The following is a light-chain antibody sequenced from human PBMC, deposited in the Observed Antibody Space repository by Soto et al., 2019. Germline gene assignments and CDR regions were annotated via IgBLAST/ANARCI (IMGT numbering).Light chain of an antibody. Sequence: QSVLTQPASVSGSPGQSITISCTGSSNDIGAYKYVSWYQQYPGKAPKLIIFEVSNRPSGVSNRFSASKSGNTASLTISGLQTEDEAHYYCSSYTASTTVIFGGGTKLTVL. CDR1: SNDIGAYKY. V-gene: IGLV2-14*01. J-gene: IGLJ2*01. CDR2: EVS. CDR3: SSYTASTTVI.